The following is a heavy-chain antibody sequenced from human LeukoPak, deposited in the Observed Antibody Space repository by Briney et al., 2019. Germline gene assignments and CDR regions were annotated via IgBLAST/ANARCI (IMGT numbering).Heavy chain of an antibody. CDR1: GYSFSSYW. Sequence: GESLKISCKGSGYSFSSYWIGWVRQMPGKGLEWMGMIYPGDSDTRYSPSFQGQVTISADKSVSTAYLQWSSLKASDTAMYYCARRAYCGGDCYLDYWGQGTLVTVSS. CDR2: IYPGDSDT. V-gene: IGHV5-51*01. D-gene: IGHD2-21*02. J-gene: IGHJ4*02. CDR3: ARRAYCGGDCYLDY.